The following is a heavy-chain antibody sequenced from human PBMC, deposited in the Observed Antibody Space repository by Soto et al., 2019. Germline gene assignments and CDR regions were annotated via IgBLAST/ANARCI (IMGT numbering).Heavy chain of an antibody. J-gene: IGHJ4*02. CDR1: GFTFGNYW. D-gene: IGHD2-8*02. Sequence: EVQLVESGGGLVQPGGSLRLSCAASGFTFGNYWMTWVRQAPGKGLEWLANINKDGSDAYHVDSVRGRFTISRDTAKSSLFLEMNSLRVEDTAVYFCARGGASWSESECWGQGTLVTVSS. CDR2: INKDGSDA. CDR3: ARGGASWSESEC. V-gene: IGHV3-7*01.